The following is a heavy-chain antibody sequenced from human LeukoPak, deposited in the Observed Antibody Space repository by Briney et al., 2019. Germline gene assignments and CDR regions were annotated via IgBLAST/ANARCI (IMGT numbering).Heavy chain of an antibody. CDR3: ARDSALDYYDILTGLDPYFDY. CDR2: ISSSGSTI. V-gene: IGHV3-11*04. J-gene: IGHJ4*02. CDR1: GFTFSDYY. Sequence: PGGSLRLSCAASGFTFSDYYMSWIRQAPGKGLEWVSYISSSGSTIYYADSVKGRFTISRDNAKNSLYLQMNSLRAEDTAVYYCARDSALDYYDILTGLDPYFDYWGQGTLVTVSS. D-gene: IGHD3-9*01.